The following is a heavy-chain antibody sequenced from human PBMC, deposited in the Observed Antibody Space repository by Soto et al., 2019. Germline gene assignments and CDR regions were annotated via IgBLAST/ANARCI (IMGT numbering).Heavy chain of an antibody. Sequence: QLQLQESGPGLVKPSETLSLTCTVSGGSISSSSYYWGWIRQPPGKGLEWIGSIYYSGSTYYNPSLKSRVTISVDTSKNQFSLKLGSVTAADTAVYYCARNLGYSSSWPNLDYWGQGTLVTVSS. CDR3: ARNLGYSSSWPNLDY. CDR2: IYYSGST. D-gene: IGHD6-13*01. J-gene: IGHJ4*02. V-gene: IGHV4-39*01. CDR1: GGSISSSSYY.